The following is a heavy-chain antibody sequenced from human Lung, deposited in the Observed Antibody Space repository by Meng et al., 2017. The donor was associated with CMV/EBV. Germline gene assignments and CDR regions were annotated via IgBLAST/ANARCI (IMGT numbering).Heavy chain of an antibody. Sequence: GESLKISCAASGFSFSTYWMNWVRQAAGKGLEWVASIKQDGSEIYYVDSVKGRFTISRDNAKKSLYLQMDSLRAEDTAVYYCATYGWTPDYWGQGTLVTVSS. CDR3: ATYGWTPDY. CDR2: IKQDGSEI. J-gene: IGHJ4*02. V-gene: IGHV3-7*01. CDR1: GFSFSTYW. D-gene: IGHD2-8*02.